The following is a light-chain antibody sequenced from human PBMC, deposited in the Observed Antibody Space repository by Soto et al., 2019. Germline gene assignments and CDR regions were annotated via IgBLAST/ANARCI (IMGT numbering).Light chain of an antibody. Sequence: EVVLTQSPGTLSLSPGERATLSCRASQSVSNNYLAWYQQKPGQSPKLLIFGSSDRATGIPDRFSGSESGTDFTLTISSLEPEDFGVYYCQQYGSSPPYTFGQGNKLEIK. CDR2: GSS. V-gene: IGKV3-20*01. CDR1: QSVSNNY. J-gene: IGKJ2*01. CDR3: QQYGSSPPYT.